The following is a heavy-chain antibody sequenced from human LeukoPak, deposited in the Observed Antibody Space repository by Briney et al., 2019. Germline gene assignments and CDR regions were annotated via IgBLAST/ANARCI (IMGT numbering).Heavy chain of an antibody. CDR2: ISESGTGT. Sequence: PGGSLRLSCAASGFTFSNYAMSWVRQAPGKGLEWVSAISESGTGTYYADSVKGRFTISRDNPKNTLSLHMNSLRAEDTAVYYCAKDIAQGYTFGSIEQDYWGQGTLVTVSS. CDR3: AKDIAQGYTFGSIEQDY. V-gene: IGHV3-23*01. D-gene: IGHD5-18*01. J-gene: IGHJ4*02. CDR1: GFTFSNYA.